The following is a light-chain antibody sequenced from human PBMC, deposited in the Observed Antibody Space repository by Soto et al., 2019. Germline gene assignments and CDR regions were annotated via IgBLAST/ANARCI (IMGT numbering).Light chain of an antibody. CDR1: SSSIERNT. V-gene: IGLV1-44*01. CDR2: LNS. J-gene: IGLJ1*01. CDR3: ATWDDSLNLLYV. Sequence: QAVLTQPPSAPGTPGQRVAISCSGDSSSIERNTVSWYQQLPGMAPKLLIYLNSRRPSGVPDRFSGSKSGTSASLAISGLQSEDEAEYYCATWDDSLNLLYVFGTGTKVTVL.